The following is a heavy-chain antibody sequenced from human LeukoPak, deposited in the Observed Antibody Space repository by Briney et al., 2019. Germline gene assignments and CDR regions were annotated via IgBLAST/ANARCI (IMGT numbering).Heavy chain of an antibody. CDR2: IKPDGSEK. D-gene: IGHD1-14*01. CDR3: ARHNPLWGY. V-gene: IGHV3-7*04. J-gene: IGHJ4*02. CDR1: GFTFSNAW. Sequence: GSLRLSCAASGFTFSNAWMSWVRQAPGKGLEWVANIKPDGSEKYYVDSVKGRFTISRDNAKNSLYLQMSSLRVEDTALYFCARHNPLWGYWGQGTLVTVSS.